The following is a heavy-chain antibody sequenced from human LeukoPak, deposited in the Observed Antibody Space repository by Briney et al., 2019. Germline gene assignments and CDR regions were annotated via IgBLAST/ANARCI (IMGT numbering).Heavy chain of an antibody. J-gene: IGHJ6*03. D-gene: IGHD7-27*01. CDR3: ARQANPNTMWGPHLVYYYYYYMDV. CDR1: GGSISSYY. V-gene: IGHV4-59*08. Sequence: SETLSLTCTVSGGSISSYYWSWIRQPPGKGLEWIAYIYYSGSTNYNPSLKSRVTISVDTSKNQFSLKLSSVTAADTAVYYCARQANPNTMWGPHLVYYYYYYMDVWGKGTTVTISS. CDR2: IYYSGST.